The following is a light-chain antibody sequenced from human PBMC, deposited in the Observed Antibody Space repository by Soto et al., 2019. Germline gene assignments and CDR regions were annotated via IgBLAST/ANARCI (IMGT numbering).Light chain of an antibody. Sequence: QSALTQPPSVSGSPGQSVTISCTGTSSDVGNYNSVSWYQQPPGTAPKLMIYEVSNRPSGVPDRFSGSKSGNTASLTVSGLQAEDEADYYCGSYTSSSTFVFGTGTKLTVL. J-gene: IGLJ1*01. CDR1: SSDVGNYNS. V-gene: IGLV2-18*02. CDR2: EVS. CDR3: GSYTSSSTFV.